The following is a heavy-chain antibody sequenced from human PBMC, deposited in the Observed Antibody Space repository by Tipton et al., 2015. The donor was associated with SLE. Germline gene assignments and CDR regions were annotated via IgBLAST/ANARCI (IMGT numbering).Heavy chain of an antibody. D-gene: IGHD3-9*01. J-gene: IGHJ1*01. CDR1: GYTFLSYA. CDR3: ARGDWLLSENFQH. Sequence: QVQLVQSGAEVKKPGASVRVSCKASGYTFLSYAFSWVRQAPGQGLEWMGWISVYSGDTKYAQKFQDRVTMTTDTSTSTAYMELRSLRSDDTAVYYCARGDWLLSENFQHWGQGTLVTVSS. V-gene: IGHV1-18*01. CDR2: ISVYSGDT.